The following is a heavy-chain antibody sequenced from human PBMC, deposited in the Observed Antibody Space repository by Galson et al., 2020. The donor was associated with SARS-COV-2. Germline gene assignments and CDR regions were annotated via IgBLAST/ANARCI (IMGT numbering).Heavy chain of an antibody. CDR2: ITNRGTTI. J-gene: IGHJ4*02. D-gene: IGHD2-15*01. CDR3: ARWGCSGGSCFAGAYFDH. Sequence: GESLKISCAASGFAVSSFEMAWVRQAPWKGLEWLSYITNRGTTIHYADSVKGRFTISRDNAQNSLLLQMNSLRAEDTALYYCARWGCSGGSCFAGAYFDHWGPGTMVTVS. V-gene: IGHV3-48*03. CDR1: GFAVSSFE.